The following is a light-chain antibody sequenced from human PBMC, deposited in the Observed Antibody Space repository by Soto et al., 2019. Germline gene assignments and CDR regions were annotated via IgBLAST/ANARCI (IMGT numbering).Light chain of an antibody. CDR3: ISYTSTTTLWV. J-gene: IGLJ3*02. Sequence: QSVLTQPASVSGSPGQSITISCTGTSADIGGYKYVSWYQQHPGKAPKLMIFEVNNRPSGVSSRFSGSKSGNTASLTISGLQAEDEADYYCISYTSTTTLWVFGGGTKLTVL. V-gene: IGLV2-14*01. CDR2: EVN. CDR1: SADIGGYKY.